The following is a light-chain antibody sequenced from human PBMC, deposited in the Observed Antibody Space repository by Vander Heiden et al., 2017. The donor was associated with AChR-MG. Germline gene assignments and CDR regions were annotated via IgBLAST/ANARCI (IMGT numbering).Light chain of an antibody. CDR2: EVS. J-gene: IGLJ1*01. CDR1: SSDVGGYNY. Sequence: QSDLTQPPSASGSPGQSVTISCTGTSSDVGGYNYVSWYQQHPGKAPKLMIFEVSKRPSGVPDRFSGSKSGDTASLTVSGLQAEDEADYYCSSYAGTRYVFGTGTKVTGL. CDR3: SSYAGTRYV. V-gene: IGLV2-8*01.